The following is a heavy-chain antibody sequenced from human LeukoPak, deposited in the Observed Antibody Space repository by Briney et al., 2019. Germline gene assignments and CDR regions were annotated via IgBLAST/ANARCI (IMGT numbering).Heavy chain of an antibody. D-gene: IGHD1-26*01. CDR3: ARQDGKPRSYPYYFDY. CDR1: GGSISSYY. J-gene: IGHJ4*02. Sequence: SETLSLTCTVSGGSISSYYWSWIRQPPGKGLEWIGYIYYSGSTNYNPSLKSRVTISVDTSKNQFSLKLSSVTAADTAVYYCARQDGKPRSYPYYFDYWGQGTLVTVSS. V-gene: IGHV4-59*08. CDR2: IYYSGST.